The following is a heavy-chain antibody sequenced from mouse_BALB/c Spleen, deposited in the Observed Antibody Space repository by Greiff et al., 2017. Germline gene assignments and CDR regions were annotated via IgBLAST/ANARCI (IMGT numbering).Heavy chain of an antibody. CDR3: ARGTTVVATDY. CDR2: ISSGGSYT. V-gene: IGHV5-6*01. D-gene: IGHD1-1*01. J-gene: IGHJ2*01. CDR1: GFTFSSYG. Sequence: EVQRVESGGDLVKPGGSLKLSCAASGFTFSSYGMSWVRQTPDKRLEWVATISSGGSYTYYPDSVKGRFTISRDNAKNTLYLQMSSLKSEDTAMYYCARGTTVVATDYWGQGTTLTVSS.